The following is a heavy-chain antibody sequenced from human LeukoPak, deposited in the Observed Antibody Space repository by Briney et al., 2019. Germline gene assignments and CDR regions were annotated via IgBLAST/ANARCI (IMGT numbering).Heavy chain of an antibody. D-gene: IGHD2-2*01. CDR3: ARGVVVVPAADNWFDP. CDR1: GFTFSDYY. Sequence: PGGSLRLSCAASGFTFSDYYMSWIRQAPGKGLEWVSYISSSGSTIYYADSVKGRFTISRDNAKNSLYLQMNSLRAEDTAVYYCARGVVVVPAADNWFDPWGQGTLVTVSS. CDR2: ISSSGSTI. V-gene: IGHV3-11*04. J-gene: IGHJ5*02.